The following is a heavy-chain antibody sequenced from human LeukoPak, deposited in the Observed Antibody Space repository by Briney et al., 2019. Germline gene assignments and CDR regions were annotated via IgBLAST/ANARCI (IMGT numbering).Heavy chain of an antibody. D-gene: IGHD7-27*01. CDR3: ARGLTGDAFDI. V-gene: IGHV1-2*06. Sequence: ASVKVSCKVSGYTLTELSMHWVRQAPGQGLEWMGRINPNSGGTNYAQKFQGRVTMTRDTSISTAYMELSRLRSDDTAVYYCARGLTGDAFDIWGQGTMVTVSS. J-gene: IGHJ3*02. CDR2: INPNSGGT. CDR1: GYTLTELS.